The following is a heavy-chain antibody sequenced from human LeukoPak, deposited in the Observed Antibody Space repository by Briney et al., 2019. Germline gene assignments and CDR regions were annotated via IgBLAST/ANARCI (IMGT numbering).Heavy chain of an antibody. CDR3: ARDMYYYDSSGFDY. J-gene: IGHJ4*02. D-gene: IGHD3-22*01. CDR1: GFTFSSYS. V-gene: IGHV3-21*01. CDR2: ISSSSSYI. Sequence: GGSLRLSCAASGFTFSSYSMNWVRRAPGKGLEWVSSISSSSSYIYYADSVKGRFTISRDNAKNSLYLQMNSLRAEDTAVYYCARDMYYYDSSGFDYWGQGTLVTVSS.